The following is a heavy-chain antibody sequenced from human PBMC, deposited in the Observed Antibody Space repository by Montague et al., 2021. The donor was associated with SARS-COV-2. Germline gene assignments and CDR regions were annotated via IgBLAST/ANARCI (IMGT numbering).Heavy chain of an antibody. CDR2: ISYDGGNK. Sequence: LRLSCAASGFTFSSYAMHWVRQAPGKGLEWVAVISYDGGNKYYADSVKGRFTISRDNSKNTLYLQMNSLRAEDTAVYYCAREGDIVVVTDAFDIWGQGTMVTVSS. J-gene: IGHJ3*02. CDR1: GFTFSSYA. D-gene: IGHD2-21*02. CDR3: AREGDIVVVTDAFDI. V-gene: IGHV3-30-3*01.